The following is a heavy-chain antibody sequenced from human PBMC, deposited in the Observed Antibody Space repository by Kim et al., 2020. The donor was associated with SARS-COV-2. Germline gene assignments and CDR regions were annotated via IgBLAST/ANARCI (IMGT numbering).Heavy chain of an antibody. CDR3: ARGSDSSSWYSGVDYYYG. CDR1: GFTFSSYD. J-gene: IGHJ6*01. D-gene: IGHD6-13*01. CDR2: IGTAGDT. V-gene: IGHV3-13*01. Sequence: GGSLRLSCAASGFTFSSYDMHRVRQPKGKGLEWVSAIGTAGDTYYPGTVKGRFTISRENSKNSSYLQMNSLRPGDTAVYYCARGSDSSSWYSGVDYYYG.